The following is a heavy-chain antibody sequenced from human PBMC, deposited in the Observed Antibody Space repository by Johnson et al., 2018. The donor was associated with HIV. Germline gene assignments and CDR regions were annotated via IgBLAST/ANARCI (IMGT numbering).Heavy chain of an antibody. CDR1: GFSFTNAW. V-gene: IGHV3-15*01. CDR3: STGGYDFWNGFLGHDAFDM. D-gene: IGHD3-3*01. CDR2: IKRKSDGGTT. J-gene: IGHJ3*02. Sequence: VQLVESGGGLVKPGGSLRLSCAASGFSFTNAWMSWVRQAPGKGLEWVGHIKRKSDGGTTDSAAPVTVRFTISSDDSKNMLYLQMKSLKTEDTDVYHCSTGGYDFWNGFLGHDAFDMWGQGTMVTVSS.